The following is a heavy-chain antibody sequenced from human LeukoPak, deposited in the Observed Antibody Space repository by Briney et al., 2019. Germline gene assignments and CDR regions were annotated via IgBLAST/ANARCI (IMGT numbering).Heavy chain of an antibody. Sequence: SVKVSCKASGGTFSGYAISWVRQAPGQGLEWMGGIIPIFGTANYAQKFQGRVTITADESTSTAYMELSSLRSEDTAVYYCATDYYDSSGHAGGFQHWGQGTLVTVSS. CDR1: GGTFSGYA. CDR2: IIPIFGTA. J-gene: IGHJ1*01. CDR3: ATDYYDSSGHAGGFQH. D-gene: IGHD3-22*01. V-gene: IGHV1-69*13.